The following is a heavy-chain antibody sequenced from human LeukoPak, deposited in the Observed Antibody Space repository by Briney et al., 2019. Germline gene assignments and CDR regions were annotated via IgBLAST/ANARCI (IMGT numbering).Heavy chain of an antibody. D-gene: IGHD2-15*01. CDR2: ISGSGGST. CDR1: GFTFSSYA. CDR3: AKASIVVVVAAFFDY. J-gene: IGHJ4*02. Sequence: GGSLRLSCAASGFTFSSYAMSWVRQAPGKGLEWVSAISGSGGSTYYADSVKGRFTISRDNSKNTLYLQMNSLRAEDTAVYYCAKASIVVVVAAFFDYWGQGTLVTVTS. V-gene: IGHV3-23*01.